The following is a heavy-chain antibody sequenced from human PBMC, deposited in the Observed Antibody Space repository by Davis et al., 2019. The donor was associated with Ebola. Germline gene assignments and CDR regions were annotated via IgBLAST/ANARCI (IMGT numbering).Heavy chain of an antibody. Sequence: GESLKISCAVSGFNFSHYAMSWVRQAPGKGPEWVACISGSGKTTYYADSVEGRFNISRDNSKNTLYLQMNSLRAEDTAVYYCARAPISGWSAYYYGMDVWGQGTTVTVSS. CDR3: ARAPISGWSAYYYGMDV. CDR1: GFNFSHYA. V-gene: IGHV3-23*01. J-gene: IGHJ6*02. D-gene: IGHD6-19*01. CDR2: ISGSGKTT.